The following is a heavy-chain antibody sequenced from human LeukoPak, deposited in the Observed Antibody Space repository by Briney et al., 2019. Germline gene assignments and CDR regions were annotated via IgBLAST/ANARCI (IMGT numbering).Heavy chain of an antibody. CDR1: GFTFSSHA. J-gene: IGHJ4*02. Sequence: PGGSLRLSCAASGFTFSSHALHWVRQAPGKGLEWVAFIRYDGSNKYYADSVKGRFTISRDNSKNTLYLQMNSLRAEDTAVYYCAKDRMGAVAETYYFDYWGQGTLVTVSS. V-gene: IGHV3-30*02. CDR3: AKDRMGAVAETYYFDY. D-gene: IGHD6-19*01. CDR2: IRYDGSNK.